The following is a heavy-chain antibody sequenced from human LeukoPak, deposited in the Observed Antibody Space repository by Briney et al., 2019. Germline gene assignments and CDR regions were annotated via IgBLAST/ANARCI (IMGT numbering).Heavy chain of an antibody. D-gene: IGHD2-2*01. CDR1: GFTFSNYW. J-gene: IGHJ4*02. CDR2: ISSDESST. V-gene: IGHV3-74*01. Sequence: GGSLRLSCAASGFTFSNYWMHWVRQAPGKGLVWVSRISSDESSTTHADSAKGRFTISRDNAKNTLYLKMNTLRAEDTAIYFCARGGFTGTSCPYFDYWGQGTLVTVSS. CDR3: ARGGFTGTSCPYFDY.